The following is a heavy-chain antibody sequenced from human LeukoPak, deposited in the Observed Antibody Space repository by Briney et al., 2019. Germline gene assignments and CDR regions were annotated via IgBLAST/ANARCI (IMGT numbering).Heavy chain of an antibody. V-gene: IGHV3-30*02. Sequence: GGSLRLSCAASGFTYSSYGIHWVRQAPGKGLDWLAFIQYDGRNKYYADSVKGRFTMSRDNSKNTLTMFLQMNSLRAEDTAVYYCAKDRYSSGWANGFDIWGQGTMVTVSS. CDR1: GFTYSSYG. D-gene: IGHD6-19*01. J-gene: IGHJ3*02. CDR2: IQYDGRNK. CDR3: AKDRYSSGWANGFDI.